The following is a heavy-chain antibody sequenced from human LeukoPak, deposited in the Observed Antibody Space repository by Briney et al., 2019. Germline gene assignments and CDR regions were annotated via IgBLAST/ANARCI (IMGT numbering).Heavy chain of an antibody. J-gene: IGHJ3*02. CDR2: INTNTGNP. Sequence: GASEKVSCEASGYTFTSYAMNWVRQAPGQGLEWMGWINTNTGNPTYAQGFTGRFVFSLGTSVSTAYLQISSLKAEDTAVYYCARGPEYCSSTSCYRGIQLWLVDDAFDIWGQGTMVTVSS. CDR1: GYTFTSYA. V-gene: IGHV7-4-1*02. CDR3: ARGPEYCSSTSCYRGIQLWLVDDAFDI. D-gene: IGHD2-2*01.